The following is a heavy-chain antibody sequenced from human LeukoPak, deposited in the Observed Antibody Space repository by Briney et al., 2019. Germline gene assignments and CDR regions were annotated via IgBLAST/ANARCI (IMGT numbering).Heavy chain of an antibody. D-gene: IGHD3-22*01. CDR2: INSDGSST. Sequence: PGGSLRLSCAASGFTFSSYWMHWVRQAPGKGLVWVSRINSDGSSTSCADSVKGRFTISRDNAKNTLYLQMNGLRAEDTAVYYCARPRSGYDAFDIWGQGTMVTVSS. J-gene: IGHJ3*02. CDR3: ARPRSGYDAFDI. V-gene: IGHV3-74*01. CDR1: GFTFSSYW.